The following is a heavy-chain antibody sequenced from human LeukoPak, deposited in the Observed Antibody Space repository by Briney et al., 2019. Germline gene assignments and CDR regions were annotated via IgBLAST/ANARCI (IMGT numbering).Heavy chain of an antibody. Sequence: GSLRLSCAASGFTFSSYSMNWVRQAPGKGLEWVSSINSSSCYIYYADSVKGRFTMSSDTAKNSLYLQMISLRAEDTAVYYCARENYDFWSGYYTAPGFDPWGQGTLVTVSS. V-gene: IGHV3-21*01. J-gene: IGHJ5*02. D-gene: IGHD3-3*01. CDR2: INSSSCYI. CDR3: ARENYDFWSGYYTAPGFDP. CDR1: GFTFSSYS.